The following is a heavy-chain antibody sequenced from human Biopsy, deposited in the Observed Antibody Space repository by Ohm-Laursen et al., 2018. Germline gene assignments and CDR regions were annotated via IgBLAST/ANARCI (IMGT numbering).Heavy chain of an antibody. J-gene: IGHJ4*02. CDR2: IFYSANT. D-gene: IGHD5-12*01. CDR3: ARLGSGDYFPTFFDF. CDR1: GVSISGGRYY. V-gene: IGHV4-31*03. Sequence: TLSLTCTVSGVSISGGRYYWNWIRHHPGKGLEWNGNIFYSANTYYNPSLKSRVTISVDTSKNQFSLKLSSVTAADTAVYYCARLGSGDYFPTFFDFWGQGALVTVSS.